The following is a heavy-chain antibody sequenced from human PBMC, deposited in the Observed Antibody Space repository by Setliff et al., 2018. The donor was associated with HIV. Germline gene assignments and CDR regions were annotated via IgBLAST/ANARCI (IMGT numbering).Heavy chain of an antibody. Sequence: VASVKVSCAASGFTFSNYAMSWVRQAPGKGLEWVSSISDSGGSTYYADSVKGRFTISRDNSKNTLCLQMNSLRAEDTAVYYCAKVRAYGDYGWNYWGQGTLVTVSS. D-gene: IGHD4-17*01. CDR3: AKVRAYGDYGWNY. J-gene: IGHJ4*02. CDR1: GFTFSNYA. V-gene: IGHV3-23*01. CDR2: ISDSGGST.